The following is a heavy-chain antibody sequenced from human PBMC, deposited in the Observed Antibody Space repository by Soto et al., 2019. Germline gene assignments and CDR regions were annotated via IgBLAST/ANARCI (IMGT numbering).Heavy chain of an antibody. CDR3: ARDLATVGKGFDS. Sequence: GGSLRLSCAASGFSVTGDHMTWVRQAPGKGLEWVSSLYTGGTTYYADSVQGRFTISRDSSKNTLFLQLDRLRVEDSAVYYCARDLATVGKGFDSWGPGTLVTVSS. V-gene: IGHV3-53*01. D-gene: IGHD5-12*01. CDR1: GFSVTGDH. J-gene: IGHJ4*02. CDR2: LYTGGTT.